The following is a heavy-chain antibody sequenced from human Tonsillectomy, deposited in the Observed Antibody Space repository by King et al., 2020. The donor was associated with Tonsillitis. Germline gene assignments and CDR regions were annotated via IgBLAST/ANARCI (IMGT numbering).Heavy chain of an antibody. CDR2: IRSMTYGGTA. D-gene: IGHD4-17*01. J-gene: IGHJ4*02. CDR1: GFTFGNYG. V-gene: IGHV3-49*05. CDR3: SRGLTVPGAKYYFDY. Sequence: VQLVESGGGLETPGRSLRLSCTVSGFTFGNYGMSWLRQAPGKGLEWVAFIRSMTYGGTAEYAASVNGRFTISRDDSKSIVYLQMNSLTTEDTAVYYCSRGLTVPGAKYYFDYWGQGTLVTVSS.